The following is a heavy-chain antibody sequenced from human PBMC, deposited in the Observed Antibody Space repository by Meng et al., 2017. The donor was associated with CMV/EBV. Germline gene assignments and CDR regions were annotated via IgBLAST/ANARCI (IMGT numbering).Heavy chain of an antibody. V-gene: IGHV3-23*03. CDR3: AKGGSLRYFDWYPVDY. D-gene: IGHD3-9*01. J-gene: IGHJ4*02. CDR2: IYSGGSST. Sequence: GESLKISCAASGFTFSSYAMSWVRQAPGKGLEWVSVIYSGGSSTYYADSVKGRFTISRDNSKNTLYLQMNSLRAEDTAVYYCAKGGSLRYFDWYPVDYWGQGTLVTVS. CDR1: GFTFSSYA.